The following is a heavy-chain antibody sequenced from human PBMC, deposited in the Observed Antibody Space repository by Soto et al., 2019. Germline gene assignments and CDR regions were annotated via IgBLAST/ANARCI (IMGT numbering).Heavy chain of an antibody. D-gene: IGHD6-19*01. CDR3: ARSLLYSRGWPPFDY. CDR2: IYYSGST. Sequence: QLQLQESGPGLVKPSETLSLTCTVSGGSISSSSYYWGWIRQPPGKGLEWIGSIYYSGSTYYNPSPHSRVTLXXHXSXXQFSLKLSSVTAADTAVYYCARSLLYSRGWPPFDYWGQGTLVTVSS. V-gene: IGHV4-39*01. J-gene: IGHJ4*02. CDR1: GGSISSSSYY.